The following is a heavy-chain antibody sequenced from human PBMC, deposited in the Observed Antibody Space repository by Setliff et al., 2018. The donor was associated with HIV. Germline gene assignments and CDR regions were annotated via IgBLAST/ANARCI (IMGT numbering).Heavy chain of an antibody. D-gene: IGHD2-21*02. Sequence: SETLSLTCTVSGGSISSSSYYWGWIRQPPGKGLEWIGSIYYTGNAYNTPSLKSRVTISVDASKNQISLKLTSVTAADTATYYCAREGDGIDYWGQGTLVTVSS. CDR2: IYYTGNA. CDR3: AREGDGIDY. J-gene: IGHJ4*02. V-gene: IGHV4-39*02. CDR1: GGSISSSSYY.